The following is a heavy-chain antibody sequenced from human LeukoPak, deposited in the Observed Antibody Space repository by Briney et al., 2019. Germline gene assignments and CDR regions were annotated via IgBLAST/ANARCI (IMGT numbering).Heavy chain of an antibody. D-gene: IGHD1-26*01. CDR3: ARDLLGGSYFGVPPDW. CDR1: GYTFTSYD. J-gene: IGHJ4*02. CDR2: ISAYNGNT. Sequence: GASVKVSCKASGYTFTSYDINWVRQATGQGLEWMGWISAYNGNTNYAQKLQGRVTMTTDTSTSTAYMELRSLRSDDTAVYYCARDLLGGSYFGVPPDWWGQGTLVTVSS. V-gene: IGHV1-18*01.